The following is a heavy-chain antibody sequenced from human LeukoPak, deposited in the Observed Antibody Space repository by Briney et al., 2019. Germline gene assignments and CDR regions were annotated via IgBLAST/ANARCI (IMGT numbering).Heavy chain of an antibody. J-gene: IGHJ3*02. Sequence: ASVKVSCKASGYTFTSYYMHWVRQAPGQGLEWMGIINPSGGSTSYAQKFQGRVTMTRDTSTSTVYMELSSLRSEDTAVYCCARDLTSDDDAFDIWGQGTMVTVSS. CDR3: ARDLTSDDDAFDI. CDR1: GYTFTSYY. V-gene: IGHV1-46*01. D-gene: IGHD2-2*01. CDR2: INPSGGST.